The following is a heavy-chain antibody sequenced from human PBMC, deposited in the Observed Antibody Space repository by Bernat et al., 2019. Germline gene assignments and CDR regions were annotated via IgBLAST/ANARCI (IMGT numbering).Heavy chain of an antibody. J-gene: IGHJ4*02. CDR1: RFTFSSYE. D-gene: IGHD6-19*01. V-gene: IGHV3-48*03. CDR3: VRSNSDWYQGGFDY. CDR2: ISSSGDTI. Sequence: EVQLVESGGGLVQPGGSLRLSCEASRFTFSSYEMSWVRQAPGKGLEWVSYISSSGDTIYYADSVKGRFTISRDNAKKSLYLQMNSLRAEDTAVYYCVRSNSDWYQGGFDYWGQGTLVTVSS.